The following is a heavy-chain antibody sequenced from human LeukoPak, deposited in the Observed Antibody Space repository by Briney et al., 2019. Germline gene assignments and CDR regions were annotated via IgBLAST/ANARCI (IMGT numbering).Heavy chain of an antibody. CDR3: ATGYSSTWYYFDS. CDR2: IYHSGST. J-gene: IGHJ4*02. V-gene: IGHV4-59*01. CDR1: GDSISSYY. D-gene: IGHD6-13*01. Sequence: KTSETLSLTCTVSGDSISSYYWSWIRQPPGKGLEWIGYIYHSGSTNYNPSLKRRVTISADTSKDQFSLKLASVTAADTAVYYCATGYSSTWYYFDSWGQGTLVTVSS.